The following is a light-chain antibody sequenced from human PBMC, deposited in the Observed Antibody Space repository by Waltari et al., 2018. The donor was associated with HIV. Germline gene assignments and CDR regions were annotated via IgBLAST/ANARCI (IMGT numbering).Light chain of an antibody. CDR1: SSDVGSYNL. CDR2: EVS. V-gene: IGLV2-23*02. Sequence: QSALTQPASVSGSPGQSITISCTGTSSDVGSYNLVSWYQQHPDKAPKLMIYEVSKRPSVVSNRFSGSKSRNASSLTISGLHAEDEADYYCSSYAGSSTWPFGGGTKLTVL. CDR3: SSYAGSSTWP. J-gene: IGLJ2*01.